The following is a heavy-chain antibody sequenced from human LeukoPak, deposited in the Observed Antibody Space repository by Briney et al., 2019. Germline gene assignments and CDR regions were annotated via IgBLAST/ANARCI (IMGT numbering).Heavy chain of an antibody. J-gene: IGHJ4*02. CDR3: VKDLRSDFMGVLSRYLSY. D-gene: IGHD2/OR15-2a*01. V-gene: IGHV3-64D*09. CDR2: ISRNGGST. CDR1: GFTFSSLA. Sequence: PGGPLRLSCSAPGFTFSSLAMHWVRQAPGKGLEYVAAISRNGGSTYYADSVKGRFTISRDNSKNTLYLQMSSLRAEDTAVYLCVKDLRSDFMGVLSRYLSYWGQGTLVTVSS.